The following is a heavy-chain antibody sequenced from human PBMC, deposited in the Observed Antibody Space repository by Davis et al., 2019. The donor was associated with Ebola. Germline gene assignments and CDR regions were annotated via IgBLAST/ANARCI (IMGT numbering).Heavy chain of an antibody. Sequence: ASVKVSCKASGYTFTSYAMHWVRQAPGQRLEWMGWINAGNGNTKYSQKFQGRVTITRDTSASTAYMELSSLRSEDTAVYYCARDPITYYYMDVWGKGTTVTVSS. D-gene: IGHD1-14*01. CDR1: GYTFTSYA. CDR3: ARDPITYYYMDV. V-gene: IGHV1-3*01. CDR2: INAGNGNT. J-gene: IGHJ6*03.